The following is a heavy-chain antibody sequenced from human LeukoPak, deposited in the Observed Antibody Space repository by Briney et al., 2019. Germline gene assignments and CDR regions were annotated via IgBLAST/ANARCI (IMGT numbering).Heavy chain of an antibody. CDR3: ASGAGSGSGLENFDY. V-gene: IGHV1-18*01. CDR2: ISAYNGNT. CDR1: GYTFTSYG. Sequence: VASVKVSCKASGYTFTSYGISWVRQAPGQGLEWMGWISAYNGNTNYAQKLQGRVTMTTDTSTSTAYMELRSLRSDDTAVYYCASGAGSGSGLENFDYWGQGTLVTVSS. D-gene: IGHD6-19*01. J-gene: IGHJ4*02.